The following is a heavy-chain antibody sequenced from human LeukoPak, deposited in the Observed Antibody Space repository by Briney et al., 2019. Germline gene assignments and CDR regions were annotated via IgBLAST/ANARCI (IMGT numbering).Heavy chain of an antibody. V-gene: IGHV1-18*01. CDR1: GYTFTSYG. Sequence: GASVKVSCKASGYTFTSYGISWVRQAPGQGLEWMGWISAYNGNTNYAQKLQGRVTMTTDTSTSTAYMELRSLRSDDTAVYYCARDRSDPRGYSYGYFWDYWGQGTLVTVSS. J-gene: IGHJ4*02. CDR3: ARDRSDPRGYSYGYFWDY. D-gene: IGHD5-18*01. CDR2: ISAYNGNT.